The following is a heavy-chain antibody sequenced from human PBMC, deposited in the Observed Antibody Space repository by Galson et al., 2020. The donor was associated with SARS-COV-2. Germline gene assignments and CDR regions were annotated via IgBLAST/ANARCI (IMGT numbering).Heavy chain of an antibody. Sequence: GGSLRLSCAASGFTFRSYTMNWVRQAPGKGPGWVSSISSSSSYIFYDDPVKGRFAISRDNADNSLHLQMDILRAEDTAVYYCARSVTYYDFWTSTMGVGYQYYLDVWGKGTTVTVSS. V-gene: IGHV3-21*06. CDR3: ARSVTYYDFWTSTMGVGYQYYLDV. CDR2: ISSSSSYI. J-gene: IGHJ6*03. D-gene: IGHD3-3*01. CDR1: GFTFRSYT.